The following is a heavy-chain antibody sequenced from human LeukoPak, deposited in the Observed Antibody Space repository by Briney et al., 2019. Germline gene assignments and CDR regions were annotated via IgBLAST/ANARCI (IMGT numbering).Heavy chain of an antibody. D-gene: IGHD2-21*02. CDR1: GGSISSYY. CDR3: ARADQNCGGDCYYFDY. CDR2: IYYSGSA. V-gene: IGHV4-59*01. J-gene: IGHJ4*02. Sequence: SETLSLTCTVSGGSISSYYWSWIRQPPGKGLEWIGYIYYSGSANYNPSLKSRVTISVDTSKHQFSLKLSSVTAADTAVYYCARADQNCGGDCYYFDYWGQGTLVTVSS.